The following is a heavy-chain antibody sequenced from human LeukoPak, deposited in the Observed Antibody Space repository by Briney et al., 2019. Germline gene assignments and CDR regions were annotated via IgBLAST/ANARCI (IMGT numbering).Heavy chain of an antibody. CDR1: GYTFTSLG. V-gene: IGHV1-18*01. J-gene: IGHJ4*02. Sequence: ASVTASCKASGYTFTSLGISWVRPAPGEGRGWMGWISAYNGNTNYAQKLHGRVTMTTDTSTSTAYMELRSLRSDDTAVYYSARDDRTTIVRGAVDYWGQGTLVTVSS. CDR3: ARDDRTTIVRGAVDY. D-gene: IGHD3-10*01. CDR2: ISAYNGNT.